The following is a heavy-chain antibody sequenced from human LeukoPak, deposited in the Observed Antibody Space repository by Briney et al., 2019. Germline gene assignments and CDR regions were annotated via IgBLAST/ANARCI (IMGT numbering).Heavy chain of an antibody. CDR1: GFTFSSYA. V-gene: IGHV3-23*01. CDR2: ISGSGGST. D-gene: IGHD6-19*01. J-gene: IGHJ4*02. Sequence: GGSLRLSCAASGFTFSSYAMSWVRLAPGKGLEWVSAISGSGGSTYYADSVKGRFTISRDSSKNTLYLQMNSLRAEDTAVYYCAKDDIAVAAYYFDYWGQGTLVTVSS. CDR3: AKDDIAVAAYYFDY.